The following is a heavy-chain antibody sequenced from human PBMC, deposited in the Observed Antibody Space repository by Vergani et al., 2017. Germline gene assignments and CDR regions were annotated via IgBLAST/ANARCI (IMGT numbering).Heavy chain of an antibody. V-gene: IGHV5-51*03. CDR2: IYPGDSDT. J-gene: IGHJ4*02. CDR1: GYSFTSYW. CDR3: ARLDYGSGSYYIGEYYFDY. D-gene: IGHD3-10*01. Sequence: EVQLVQSGAEVKKPGESLKISCKGSGYSFTSYWIGWVRQLPGEGPEWMGMIYPGDSDTRYSPSFQGQVTISADNSISTAYLQWSSLKTSDTAMYYCARLDYGSGSYYIGEYYFDYWGQGTLVTVSS.